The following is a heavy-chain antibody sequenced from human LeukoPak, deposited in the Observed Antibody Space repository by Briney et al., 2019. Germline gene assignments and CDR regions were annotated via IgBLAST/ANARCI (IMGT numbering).Heavy chain of an antibody. CDR1: GFTFDDYA. CDR2: IGWNSGSI. D-gene: IGHD6-19*01. CDR3: AKDIRSSGWSAFDP. V-gene: IGHV3-9*01. J-gene: IGHJ5*02. Sequence: GRSLRLSCAASGFTFDDYAMHWVRQAPGKGLEWVSGIGWNSGSIGYVDSVKGRFTISRDNAKNSLYLQMNSLRAEDTALYYCAKDIRSSGWSAFDPWGQGTLVTVSS.